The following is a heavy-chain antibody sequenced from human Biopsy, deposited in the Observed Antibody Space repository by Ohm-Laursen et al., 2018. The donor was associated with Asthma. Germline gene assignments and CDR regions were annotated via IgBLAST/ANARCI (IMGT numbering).Heavy chain of an antibody. V-gene: IGHV1-18*01. Sequence: SSVKVSCKASGYTFNSTGITWVRQAPGQGLEWMGWISVYNGNTKVAQKLQDRVTMITDTSTSTAYMELRSLRSDDTAVYFCARAVDYSHYYGIDVWGQGTTVTVS. CDR2: ISVYNGNT. CDR3: ARAVDYSHYYGIDV. D-gene: IGHD3-10*01. J-gene: IGHJ6*02. CDR1: GYTFNSTG.